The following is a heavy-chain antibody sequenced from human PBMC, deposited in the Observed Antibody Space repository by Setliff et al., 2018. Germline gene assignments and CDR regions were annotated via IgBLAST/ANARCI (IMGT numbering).Heavy chain of an antibody. J-gene: IGHJ6*03. V-gene: IGHV1-18*01. Sequence: ASVKVSCKASGYTFTNYGISWVRQAPGQGLEWMGWISAYNDKTNYAQKLQGRVTMTTDTSTSTAYMELRSVRSDDTAVYYCARAGRYHYDTSGYYYDRDYYYYMDVWGKGTTVTVSS. CDR3: ARAGRYHYDTSGYYYDRDYYYYMDV. CDR1: GYTFTNYG. CDR2: ISAYNDKT. D-gene: IGHD3-22*01.